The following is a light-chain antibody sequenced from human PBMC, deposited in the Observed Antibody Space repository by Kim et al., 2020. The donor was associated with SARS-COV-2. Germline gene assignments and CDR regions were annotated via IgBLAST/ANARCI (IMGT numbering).Light chain of an antibody. Sequence: ELTQPPSASGTPGQRVTISCSGSTSNIGSETVNWYQHLPGTAPKLLIHADNQRPSGVPDRFSGSKSGTSASLAISGLRSEDEAEYYCAAWDASLNVVLIGGGTQRTVL. CDR2: ADN. V-gene: IGLV1-44*01. J-gene: IGLJ2*01. CDR1: TSNIGSET. CDR3: AAWDASLNVVL.